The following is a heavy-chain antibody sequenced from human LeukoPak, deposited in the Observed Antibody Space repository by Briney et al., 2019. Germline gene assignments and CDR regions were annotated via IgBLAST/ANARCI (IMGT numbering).Heavy chain of an antibody. Sequence: SETLSLTCAVYGGSFSGYYWSWIRQPPGKGLEWIGEINHSESTNYNPSLKSRVTISVDTPKNHFSLKLTSVTAADTAVYYCARESYGDDYFDYWGQGTLVTVSS. CDR2: INHSEST. CDR1: GGSFSGYY. CDR3: ARESYGDDYFDY. J-gene: IGHJ4*02. V-gene: IGHV4-34*01. D-gene: IGHD4-17*01.